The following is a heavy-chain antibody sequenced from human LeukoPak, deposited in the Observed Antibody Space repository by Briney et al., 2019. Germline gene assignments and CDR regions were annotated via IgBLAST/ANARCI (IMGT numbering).Heavy chain of an antibody. CDR1: GFTVSSNY. J-gene: IGHJ3*02. D-gene: IGHD3-22*01. Sequence: GGSLRLSCAASGFTVSSNYMSWVRQAPGKGLERVSVIYSGGSTYYADSVKGRFTISRDNSKNTLYLQMNSLRAEDTAVYYCARVADSSGYSAFDIWGQGTMVTVSS. CDR2: IYSGGST. CDR3: ARVADSSGYSAFDI. V-gene: IGHV3-66*02.